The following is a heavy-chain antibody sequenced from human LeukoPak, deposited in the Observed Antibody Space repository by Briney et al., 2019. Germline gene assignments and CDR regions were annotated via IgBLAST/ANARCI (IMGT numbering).Heavy chain of an antibody. V-gene: IGHV3-20*04. D-gene: IGHD6-13*01. CDR3: ASSTFSSSWDDGPNDH. CDR1: GFTFDDYG. Sequence: GGSLRLSCAASGFTFDDYGMSWVRQAPGKGLEWVSGINWNGGSTGYADSVKGRFTISRDNAKNSLYLQMNSLRAEDTALYYCASSTFSSSWDDGPNDHWGQGTLVTVSS. J-gene: IGHJ5*02. CDR2: INWNGGST.